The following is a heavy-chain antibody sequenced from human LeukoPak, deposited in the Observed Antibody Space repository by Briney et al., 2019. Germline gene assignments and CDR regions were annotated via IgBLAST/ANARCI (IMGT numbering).Heavy chain of an antibody. V-gene: IGHV4-39*01. D-gene: IGHD5-24*01. CDR2: IYDSGST. Sequence: SQTLSPTCTVSGGSISSSSYDSGWIRQPPGKGLEWFGRIYDSGSTYYNPSLKSRFTISVQTSKNQFSLTLSSLTAPHTAAYYCARHSGLERWLKIFDYWGQGTLVTVSS. CDR1: GGSISSSSYD. J-gene: IGHJ4*02. CDR3: ARHSGLERWLKIFDY.